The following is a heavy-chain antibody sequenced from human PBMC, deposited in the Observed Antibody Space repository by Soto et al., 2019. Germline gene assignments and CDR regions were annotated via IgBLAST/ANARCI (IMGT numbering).Heavy chain of an antibody. D-gene: IGHD3-10*02. V-gene: IGHV3-74*01. CDR3: ARMFRYYGMDV. J-gene: IGHJ6*02. CDR2: INSDGSST. Sequence: GGSLRLSCAASGFTFSSYWMHWVRQAPGKGLVWVSRINSDGSSTSYADSVKGRFTISRDNAKNTLYLQMNSLRAEDTAVYYCARMFRYYGMDVWGQGTTVTVSS. CDR1: GFTFSSYW.